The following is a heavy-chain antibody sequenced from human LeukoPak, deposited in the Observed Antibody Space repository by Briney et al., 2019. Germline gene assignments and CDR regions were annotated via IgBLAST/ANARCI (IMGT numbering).Heavy chain of an antibody. CDR1: EYTFTGYY. Sequence: ASVKVSCNASEYTFTGYYIHWVRQAPGQRLEWVAWINPNSGDTHYAQNFQGRVTMTRDTSISTASMDLSRLRSDDTAVYYCARAPKNDAYDIWGRGTMVTVSS. V-gene: IGHV1-2*02. CDR2: INPNSGDT. J-gene: IGHJ3*02. CDR3: ARAPKNDAYDI.